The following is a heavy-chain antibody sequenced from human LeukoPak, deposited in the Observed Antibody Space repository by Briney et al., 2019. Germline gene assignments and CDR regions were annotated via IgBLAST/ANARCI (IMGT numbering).Heavy chain of an antibody. D-gene: IGHD3-22*01. V-gene: IGHV4-39*01. CDR2: IYYSGST. Sequence: PSETLSLTCTVSGGSISSSSYYWGWIRQPPGKGLEWIGSIYYSGSTHYNPSLKSRVTISVDTPKNQFSLTLSSVTAADTAVYYCARHRVISRLFDYWGQGTLVTVSS. CDR1: GGSISSSSYY. J-gene: IGHJ4*02. CDR3: ARHRVISRLFDY.